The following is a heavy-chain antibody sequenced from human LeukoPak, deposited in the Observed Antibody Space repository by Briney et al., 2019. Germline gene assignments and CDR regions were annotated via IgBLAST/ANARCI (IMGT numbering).Heavy chain of an antibody. D-gene: IGHD2-2*01. CDR2: IYPGDSDT. V-gene: IGHV5-51*01. J-gene: IGHJ4*02. CDR1: GYIFTNYW. CDR3: ARSVVVPAAAVLGSGFFDY. Sequence: GESLKISCKGSGYIFTNYWIGWVRQMPGKGLEWMGIIYPGDSDTRYSPSLQGQVTMSVDKSISTAYLQWRSLKASDTAMYYCARSVVVPAAAVLGSGFFDYWGQGTLVTVSS.